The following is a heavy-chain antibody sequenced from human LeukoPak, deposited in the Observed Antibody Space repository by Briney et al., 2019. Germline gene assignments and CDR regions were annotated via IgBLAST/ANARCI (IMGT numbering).Heavy chain of an antibody. CDR2: IYYSGST. J-gene: IGHJ4*02. V-gene: IGHV4-59*08. CDR1: GGSISSYY. D-gene: IGHD3-22*01. CDR3: ARLDDSSGYFDY. Sequence: SETLSLTCIVSGGSISSYYWSWIRQPPGKGLEWIGYIYYSGSTNYNPSLKSRVTISVDTSKNQFSLKLSSVTAADTAVYYCARLDDSSGYFDYWGQGTLVTVSS.